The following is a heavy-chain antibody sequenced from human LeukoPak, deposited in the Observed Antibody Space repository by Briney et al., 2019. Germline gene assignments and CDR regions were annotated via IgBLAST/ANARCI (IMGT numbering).Heavy chain of an antibody. CDR2: VRRKAYGGTT. J-gene: IGHJ4*02. D-gene: IGHD3-10*01. V-gene: IGHV3-49*04. CDR1: GFTFGDFA. Sequence: GGSLTLASTTSGFTFGDFAMGWVRQAPGQGLEWVGFVRRKAYGGTTDYAASLKGRVTISRDDSNSVAYLQMNSLNTEDTALYYCTRQYGSGTQRFDFWGQGTLVTVSS. CDR3: TRQYGSGTQRFDF.